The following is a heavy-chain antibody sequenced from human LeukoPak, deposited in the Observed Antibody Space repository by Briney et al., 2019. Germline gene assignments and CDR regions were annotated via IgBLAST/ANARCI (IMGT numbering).Heavy chain of an antibody. V-gene: IGHV3-9*01. Sequence: GGSLRLSCAASGLTFDDYAMHWVRQAPGKGLEWVSGISWNSGSIGYADSVKGRFTISRDNAKNSLYLQMNSLRAEDTALYYCAKVGILGYYYYMDVWGKGTTVTVSS. CDR3: AKVGILGYYYYMDV. CDR1: GLTFDDYA. D-gene: IGHD3-3*02. CDR2: ISWNSGSI. J-gene: IGHJ6*03.